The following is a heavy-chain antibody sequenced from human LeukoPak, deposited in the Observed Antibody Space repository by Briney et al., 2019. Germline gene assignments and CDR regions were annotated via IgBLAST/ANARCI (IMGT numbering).Heavy chain of an antibody. Sequence: PSETLSLTCTVSGGSISSSSYYWGWIRQPPGKGLEWIGSIYYSGSTYYNPSLKSRATISVDTSKNQFFLKISLVTAAATAEHCCARQGIMIRFGGVIDHRDFDYWGQGTLVSVSS. CDR2: IYYSGST. D-gene: IGHD3-16*02. CDR3: ARQGIMIRFGGVIDHRDFDY. CDR1: GGSISSSSYY. V-gene: IGHV4-39*01. J-gene: IGHJ4*02.